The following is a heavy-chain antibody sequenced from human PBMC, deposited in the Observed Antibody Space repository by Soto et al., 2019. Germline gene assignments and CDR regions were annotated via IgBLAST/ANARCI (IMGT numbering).Heavy chain of an antibody. J-gene: IGHJ4*01. CDR3: AKEVAVAGDLDY. CDR1: GFTFSSYG. V-gene: IGHV3-30*18. CDR2: ISSDGNTK. D-gene: IGHD6-19*01. Sequence: PVESLGLSCVSSGFTFSSYGIHWVRQAPGKGLEWVAVISSDGNTKYYADSVKGRFTISRDNSKNTLYLQMDSLRPEDTAVYYCAKEVAVAGDLDYWGHGTPVTV.